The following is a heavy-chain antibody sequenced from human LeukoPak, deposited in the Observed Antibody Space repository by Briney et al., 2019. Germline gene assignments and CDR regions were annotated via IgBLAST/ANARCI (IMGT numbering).Heavy chain of an antibody. V-gene: IGHV1-24*01. CDR1: GYTLTELS. CDR3: ATKGWLRYGVYMDV. CDR2: FDPEDGET. J-gene: IGHJ6*03. Sequence: ASVKVSCKVSGYTLTELSMHWARQAPGKGLEWMGGFDPEDGETIYAQKFQGRVTMTEDTSTDTAYMELSSLRSEDTAVYYCATKGWLRYGVYMDVWGKGTTVTVSS. D-gene: IGHD5-24*01.